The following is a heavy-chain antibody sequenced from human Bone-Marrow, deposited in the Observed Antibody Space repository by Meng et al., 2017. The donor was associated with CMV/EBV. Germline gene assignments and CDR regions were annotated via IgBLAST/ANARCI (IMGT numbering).Heavy chain of an antibody. D-gene: IGHD7-27*01. CDR1: GGSISSYY. V-gene: IGHV4-59*01. Sequence: GSLRLSCTVSGGSISSYYWSWIRQPPGKGLEWIGYIYYSGSTNYNPSLKSRVTISVDTSKNQFSLKLSSVTAADTAVYYCARAPSWGYFDYWGQGTLVTVSS. CDR2: IYYSGST. CDR3: ARAPSWGYFDY. J-gene: IGHJ4*02.